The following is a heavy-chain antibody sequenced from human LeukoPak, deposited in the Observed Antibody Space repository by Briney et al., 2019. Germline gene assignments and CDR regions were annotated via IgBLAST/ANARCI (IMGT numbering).Heavy chain of an antibody. J-gene: IGHJ4*02. CDR2: IYYSGST. CDR3: ASGYCSSTSCPMGY. D-gene: IGHD2-2*03. CDR1: GGSISSSSYY. V-gene: IGHV4-39*01. Sequence: PSETLSLTCTVSGGSISSSSYYWGWIRQPPGKGLEWIGSIYYSGSTYYNPSLKSRVTISVDTSKNQFSLKLSSVIAADTAVYYCASGYCSSTSCPMGYWGQGTLVTVSS.